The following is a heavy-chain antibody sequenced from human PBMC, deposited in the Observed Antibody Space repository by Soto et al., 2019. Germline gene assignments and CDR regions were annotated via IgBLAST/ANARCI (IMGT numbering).Heavy chain of an antibody. D-gene: IGHD3-10*01. CDR1: GYTFSNYD. J-gene: IGHJ4*02. V-gene: IGHV1-8*01. CDR3: AKVSRKGSGIDFDY. CDR2: VNPNNGDT. Sequence: QVQLVQSGAELKKPGASVKVSCKASGYTFSNYDMNWVRQATGQGPEWIGWVNPNNGDTGYAQKFQGRVTLTTDISTTTAYIELTSLRSEDTAIYYCAKVSRKGSGIDFDYWGQGSLITVSS.